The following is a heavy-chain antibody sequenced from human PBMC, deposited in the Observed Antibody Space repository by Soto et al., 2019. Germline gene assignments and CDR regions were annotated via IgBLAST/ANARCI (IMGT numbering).Heavy chain of an antibody. D-gene: IGHD3-22*01. CDR1: GFTFSSYG. V-gene: IGHV3-33*01. CDR3: ARDRDYFDTSGYYYYFAH. Sequence: PGGSLRLSCAASGFTFSSYGMHWVRQAPGKGLEWVAVIWYDGSNKYYADSVKGRFTISRDNSKNTLYLQMDSLRAEDTAVYYCARDRDYFDTSGYYYYFAHWGQGTLVTFSS. J-gene: IGHJ4*02. CDR2: IWYDGSNK.